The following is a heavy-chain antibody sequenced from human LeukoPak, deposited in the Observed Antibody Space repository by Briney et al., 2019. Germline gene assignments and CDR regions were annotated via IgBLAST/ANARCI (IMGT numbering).Heavy chain of an antibody. CDR3: ARGRQDVTMIVVVMAAVSYYLDV. CDR1: GGSFSGYY. J-gene: IGHJ6*03. V-gene: IGHV4-34*01. D-gene: IGHD3-22*01. CDR2: MNPSGST. Sequence: SETLSLTCAVYGGSFSGYYWTWIRQTPEKGLEWMGGMNPSGSTNYNPSLKSRVTISVDTSKNQFSLELSSVTAADTAVYYCARGRQDVTMIVVVMAAVSYYLDVWGKGTTVTVS.